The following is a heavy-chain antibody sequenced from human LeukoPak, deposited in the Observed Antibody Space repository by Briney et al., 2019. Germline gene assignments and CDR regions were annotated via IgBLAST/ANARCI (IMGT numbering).Heavy chain of an antibody. CDR1: GFTFTSSA. D-gene: IGHD3-22*01. Sequence: GTSVKVSCKASGFTFTSSAMQWVRQARGQRLEWIGWIVVCSGNTNYAQKFQERVTITRDMSTSTAYMELSSLRSEDTAVYYCAADFPDSSGYFGDYWGQGTLVTVSS. V-gene: IGHV1-58*02. J-gene: IGHJ4*02. CDR2: IVVCSGNT. CDR3: AADFPDSSGYFGDY.